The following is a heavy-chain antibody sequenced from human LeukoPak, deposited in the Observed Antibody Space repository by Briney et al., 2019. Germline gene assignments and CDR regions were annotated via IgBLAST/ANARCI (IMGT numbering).Heavy chain of an antibody. CDR1: GFTFSNYD. J-gene: IGHJ4*02. D-gene: IGHD1-26*01. Sequence: GGSLRPSCAASGFTFSNYDMNWVRQAPGKGLEWVSFISSSSTSIYYADSVKGRFTISRDSAKNSLYVQMNNLRAEDTAVYYCARDATSGSYYIDYWGQGTLVTVSS. CDR3: ARDATSGSYYIDY. CDR2: ISSSSTSI. V-gene: IGHV3-48*01.